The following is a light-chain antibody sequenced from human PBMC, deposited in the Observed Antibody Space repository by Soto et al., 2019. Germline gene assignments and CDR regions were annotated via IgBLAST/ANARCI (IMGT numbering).Light chain of an antibody. CDR2: AAS. CDR3: QQSYSIPVT. J-gene: IGKJ1*01. V-gene: IGKV1-39*01. Sequence: DIQMTQSPSSLSASVGDRVNITCRAGRDINKSLNWYRQKPGTAPELLIYAASSLQSGVPSRFSGSGSGTDFTLFISSLQPDDFATYYCQQSYSIPVTFGQGTRVAI. CDR1: RDINKS.